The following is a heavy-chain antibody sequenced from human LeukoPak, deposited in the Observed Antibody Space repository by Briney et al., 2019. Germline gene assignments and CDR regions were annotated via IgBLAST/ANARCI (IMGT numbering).Heavy chain of an antibody. D-gene: IGHD3-22*01. CDR3: AKGDYYDPKFDY. CDR1: GFTFSRYA. J-gene: IGHJ4*02. V-gene: IGHV3-21*04. CDR2: ISTGGDNK. Sequence: GGSLRLSCAASGFTFSRYAMNWVRQAPGKGLEWVSYISTGGDNKFYADSLKGRFTVSRDNAKNSLFLQMDSLRAEDTAVYYCAKGDYYDPKFDYWGQGTLVTVST.